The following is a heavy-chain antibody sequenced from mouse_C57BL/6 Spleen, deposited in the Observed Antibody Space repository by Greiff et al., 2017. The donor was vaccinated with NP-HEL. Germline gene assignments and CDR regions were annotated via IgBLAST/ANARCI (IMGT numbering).Heavy chain of an antibody. CDR3: ARYDYERYFDV. D-gene: IGHD2-4*01. CDR2: IYPGDGDT. V-gene: IGHV1-82*01. Sequence: QVQLQQSGPELVKPGASVKISCKASGYAFRSSWMNWVKQRPGKGLEWIGRIYPGDGDTNYNGKFKGKATLTADKSSSTAYMQLSSLTSEDSAVYFCARYDYERYFDVWGTGTTVTVSS. J-gene: IGHJ1*03. CDR1: GYAFRSSW.